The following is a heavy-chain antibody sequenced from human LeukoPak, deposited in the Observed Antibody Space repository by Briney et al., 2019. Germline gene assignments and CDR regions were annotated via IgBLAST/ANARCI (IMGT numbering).Heavy chain of an antibody. D-gene: IGHD1-26*01. Sequence: GGSLRLSCEASGFTFISHGMSWVRQAPGKGLEWVSTISNTAYNTYYADSVKGRFTISRDNSANTVSLQMNSLRAEDTALYYCAKHSGSYFIYYVDSWGQGTQVTVSS. CDR2: ISNTAYNT. J-gene: IGHJ4*02. CDR3: AKHSGSYFIYYVDS. CDR1: GFTFISHG. V-gene: IGHV3-23*01.